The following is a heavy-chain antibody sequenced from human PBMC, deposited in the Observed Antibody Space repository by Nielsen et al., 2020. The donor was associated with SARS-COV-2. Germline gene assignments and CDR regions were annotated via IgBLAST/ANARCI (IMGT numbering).Heavy chain of an antibody. V-gene: IGHV1-2*02. CDR2: ISTHTGTP. D-gene: IGHD3-3*01. CDR3: ASGTTIFGVVINWFDP. CDR1: GYTFTSYY. Sequence: ASVKVSCKASGYTFTSYYMHWVRQAPGQGLEWMGWISTHTGTPTYAQKFQGRVTMTRDTSISTAYMELSRLRSDDTAVYYCASGTTIFGVVINWFDPWGQGTLVTVSS. J-gene: IGHJ5*02.